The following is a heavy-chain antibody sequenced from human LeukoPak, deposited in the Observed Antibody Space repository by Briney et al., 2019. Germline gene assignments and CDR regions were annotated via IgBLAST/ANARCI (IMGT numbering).Heavy chain of an antibody. Sequence: PGGSLRLSCAASGFTFSSYWISWVRQAPGKGLEWVANIKQDGSEKYYVDSVKGRFTISRDNAKNSLYLQMNSLRAEDTAVYYCARVNYYGMDVWGQGTTVTVSS. CDR2: IKQDGSEK. CDR1: GFTFSSYW. J-gene: IGHJ6*02. V-gene: IGHV3-7*03. CDR3: ARVNYYGMDV.